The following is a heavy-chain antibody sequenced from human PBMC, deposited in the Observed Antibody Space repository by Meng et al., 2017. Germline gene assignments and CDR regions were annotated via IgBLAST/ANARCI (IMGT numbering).Heavy chain of an antibody. Sequence: QVQPQEWGAGLLKPSEPLSLPCAVDGGSFSGYYWSWIRQPPGKGLEWIGEINHSGSTNYNPSLKSRVTISVDTSKNQFSLKLSSVTAADTAVYYRASDNYYDSSGYSYWYFDLWGRGTLVTVSS. J-gene: IGHJ2*01. D-gene: IGHD3-22*01. CDR3: ASDNYYDSSGYSYWYFDL. CDR1: GGSFSGYY. CDR2: INHSGST. V-gene: IGHV4-34*01.